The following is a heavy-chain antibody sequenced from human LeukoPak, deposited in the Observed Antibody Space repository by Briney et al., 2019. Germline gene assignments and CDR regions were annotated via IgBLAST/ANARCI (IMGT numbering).Heavy chain of an antibody. CDR1: GFSFTNAW. J-gene: IGHJ6*02. V-gene: IGHV3-15*01. D-gene: IGHD1-26*01. CDR2: IKGKVDGETT. Sequence: KPGGSLRLSCAVSGFSFTNAWLSWVRQAPGKGLEWVGRIKGKVDGETTDYAAPVKGRFTISRDASKNTLYLQMNSLRAEDTAVYYCAKSFEVGGTRKIYQYGMDVWGQGTTVTVSS. CDR3: AKSFEVGGTRKIYQYGMDV.